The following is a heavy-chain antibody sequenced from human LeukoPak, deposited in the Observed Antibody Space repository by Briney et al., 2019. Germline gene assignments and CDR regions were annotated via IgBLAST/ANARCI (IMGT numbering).Heavy chain of an antibody. CDR2: INPNSGGT. CDR1: GYTFTGYY. V-gene: IGHV1-2*02. J-gene: IGHJ3*02. Sequence: ASVKVSCKASGYTFTGYYMHWVRQAPGQGLEWMGWINPNSGGTNYAQKFQGRVTMTRDTSISTAYMELSRLRSDDTAVYYCAREGFPYYYDSSGYYYWGAFDIWGQGTMVTVSS. CDR3: AREGFPYYYDSSGYYYWGAFDI. D-gene: IGHD3-22*01.